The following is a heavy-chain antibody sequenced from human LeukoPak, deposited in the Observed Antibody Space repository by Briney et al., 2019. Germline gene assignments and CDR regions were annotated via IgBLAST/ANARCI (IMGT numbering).Heavy chain of an antibody. CDR2: ISYSGNVL. D-gene: IGHD2-15*01. CDR1: GFIFSDYY. J-gene: IGHJ2*01. CDR3: ARDEVPVVFDL. Sequence: GGSLRLSCAASGFIFSDYYMSWIRQAPGKGPEWVSYISYSGNVLYYADSVKGRFTISRDNAKNSLYLQMNSLRADDTAVYYCARDEVPVVFDLWGRGTLVTVSS. V-gene: IGHV3-11*01.